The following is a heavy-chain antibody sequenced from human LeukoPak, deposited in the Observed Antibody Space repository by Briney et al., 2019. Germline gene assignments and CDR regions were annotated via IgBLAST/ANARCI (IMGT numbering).Heavy chain of an antibody. V-gene: IGHV4-59*01. CDR1: GGSISSYY. CDR3: AREAYYDILTGYYVHHYFDY. D-gene: IGHD3-9*01. Sequence: SETLSLTCTVSGGSISSYYWSWIRQPPGKGLEYIGYIYYSGSTNYNPSLKSRVTISVDTSKNQFSLKLSSVTAADTAVYYCAREAYYDILTGYYVHHYFDYWGQGTLVTVSS. CDR2: IYYSGST. J-gene: IGHJ4*02.